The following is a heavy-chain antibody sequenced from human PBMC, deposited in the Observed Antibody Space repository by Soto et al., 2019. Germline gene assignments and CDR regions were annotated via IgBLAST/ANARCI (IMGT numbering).Heavy chain of an antibody. CDR1: GYTFTSYG. CDR2: ISAYNGNT. J-gene: IGHJ3*02. V-gene: IGHV1-18*01. D-gene: IGHD3-10*01. Sequence: GASVKVSCKASGYTFTSYGISWVRQAPGQGLEWMGWISAYNGNTNYAQKLQGRVTMTTDTSTSTAYMELRSLRSDDTAVYYCARGQYLGSGSSGVFDIWGQGTMVTVSS. CDR3: ARGQYLGSGSSGVFDI.